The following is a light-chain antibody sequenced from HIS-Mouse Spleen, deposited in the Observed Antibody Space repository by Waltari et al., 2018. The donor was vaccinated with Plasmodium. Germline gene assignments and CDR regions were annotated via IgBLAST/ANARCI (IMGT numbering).Light chain of an antibody. Sequence: SYELTQPPSVSVSPGQTARITCSGDALPKKYAYWYQQKSGQAPVMVICEDSKRPSGMPERVSGSSSGTRATLTISGAQVEDEADYYCYSTDSSGNHRVFGGGTKLTVL. CDR2: EDS. CDR1: ALPKKY. V-gene: IGLV3-10*01. CDR3: YSTDSSGNHRV. J-gene: IGLJ3*02.